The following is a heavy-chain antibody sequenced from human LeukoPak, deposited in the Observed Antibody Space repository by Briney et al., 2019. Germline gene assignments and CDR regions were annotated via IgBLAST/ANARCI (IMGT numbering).Heavy chain of an antibody. CDR2: ISGSGGST. CDR1: GFTFSSYA. Sequence: HSGGSLRLSCAASGFTFSSYAMSWVRQAPGKGLEWVSAISGSGGSTYYADSVKGRFTISRDNSKNTLYLQMNSLRAEDTAVYYCAKGRDYYYYYMDVWGKGITVTVSS. CDR3: AKGRDYYYYYMDV. J-gene: IGHJ6*03. V-gene: IGHV3-23*01.